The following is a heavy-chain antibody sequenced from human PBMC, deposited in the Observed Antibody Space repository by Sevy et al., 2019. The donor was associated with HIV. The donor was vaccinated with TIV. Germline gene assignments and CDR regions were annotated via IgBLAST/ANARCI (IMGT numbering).Heavy chain of an antibody. Sequence: GGSLRLSCSVSEFTFHSCDMSWVRQAPGKGLEWVSVIYSGGSTYYADSVKGRFTISRDNSKNTLYLQMNSLRAKDTAVYYCARRFGILTGYFDYWGQGTLVTVSS. CDR2: IYSGGST. D-gene: IGHD3-9*01. CDR3: ARRFGILTGYFDY. CDR1: EFTFHSCD. J-gene: IGHJ4*02. V-gene: IGHV3-53*01.